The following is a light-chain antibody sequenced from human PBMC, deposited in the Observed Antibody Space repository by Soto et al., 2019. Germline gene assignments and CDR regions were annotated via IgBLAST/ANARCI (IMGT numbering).Light chain of an antibody. J-gene: IGKJ4*01. V-gene: IGKV3D-20*02. CDR3: QHRSNWPLT. CDR2: GAS. CDR1: QSVSSSY. Sequence: EIVLTQSPGTLSLSPGERATLSCRASQSVSSSYLAWYQQKPGQAPRLLIYGASSRATGIPDRFSGSGSGTDFTLTIGSLEPEDFAVYYCQHRSNWPLTFGGGTKV.